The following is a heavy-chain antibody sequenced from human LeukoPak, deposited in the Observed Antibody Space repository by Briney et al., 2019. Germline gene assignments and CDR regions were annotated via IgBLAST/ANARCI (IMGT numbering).Heavy chain of an antibody. V-gene: IGHV4-30-2*01. CDR2: IYLSGST. J-gene: IGHJ4*02. Sequence: SETLSLTCAVSGGSISSGGYSWSWIRQPPGKGLEWIGYIYLSGSTYYNPSLKSRVTISVDRSKNQFSLKLSSVTAADTAVYYCARGGRYYDILTGYYPYYFDYWGQGTLVTVSS. CDR3: ARGGRYYDILTGYYPYYFDY. D-gene: IGHD3-9*01. CDR1: GGSISSGGYS.